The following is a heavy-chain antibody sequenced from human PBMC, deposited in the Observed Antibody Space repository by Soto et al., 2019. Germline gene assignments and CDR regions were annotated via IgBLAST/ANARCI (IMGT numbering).Heavy chain of an antibody. CDR2: IYSSGST. V-gene: IGHV4-59*08. Sequence: SETLSLTCTVSGGSINNYYWSWIRQPPGKGLEWIGYIYSSGSTYYNPSLKRRVAISIDTSKNQFSLNLSSLTAADTAVYYCASLNLSFDPWGQGTLVTVSS. CDR3: ASLNLSFDP. CDR1: GGSINNYY. J-gene: IGHJ5*02.